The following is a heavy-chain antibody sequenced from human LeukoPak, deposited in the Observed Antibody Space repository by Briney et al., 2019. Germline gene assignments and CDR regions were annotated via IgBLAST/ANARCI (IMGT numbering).Heavy chain of an antibody. V-gene: IGHV4-39*07. J-gene: IGHJ3*01. CDR3: ARQAGGSGWYPFDV. D-gene: IGHD6-19*01. CDR1: GGSISSSSYY. CDR2: IYYSGST. Sequence: SETLSLTCTVSGGSISSSSYYWGWIRQPPGKGLEWIGSIYYSGSTYYNPSLKSRVTISVDTSKNQFSLKLSSVTAADTAVYYCARQAGGSGWYPFDVWGQGTMVTVSS.